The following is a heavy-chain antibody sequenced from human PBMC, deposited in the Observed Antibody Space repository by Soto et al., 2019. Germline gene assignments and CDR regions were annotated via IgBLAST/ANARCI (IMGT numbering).Heavy chain of an antibody. CDR2: INHSGST. CDR1: GGSFSGYY. CDR3: ARVRAVAGTDSAFYYYGMDV. J-gene: IGHJ6*02. Sequence: SETLSLTCAVYGGSFSGYYWSWIRQPPGKGLEWIGEINHSGSTNHNPSLKSRVTISVDTSKNQFSLKLSSVTAADTAVYYCARVRAVAGTDSAFYYYGMDVWGQGTTVTVSS. D-gene: IGHD6-19*01. V-gene: IGHV4-34*01.